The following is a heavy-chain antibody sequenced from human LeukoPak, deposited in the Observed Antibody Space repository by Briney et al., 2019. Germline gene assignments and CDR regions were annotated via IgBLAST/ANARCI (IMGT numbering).Heavy chain of an antibody. CDR1: GFTFSSYG. V-gene: IGHV3-33*06. CDR3: AKEFFDSQQLVPYFDY. CDR2: IWDDGANK. D-gene: IGHD6-13*01. J-gene: IGHJ4*02. Sequence: GGSLRLSCAASGFTFSSYGMHWVRQAPGKGLEWVAVIWDDGANKYYADSVKGRFTISRDNSKNTLFLQMNSLRAEDTAIYYCAKEFFDSQQLVPYFDYWGQGTLVTVSS.